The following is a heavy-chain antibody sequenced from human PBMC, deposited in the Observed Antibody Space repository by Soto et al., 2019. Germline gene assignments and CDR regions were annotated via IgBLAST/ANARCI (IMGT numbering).Heavy chain of an antibody. CDR2: ISYDGSNK. J-gene: IGHJ4*02. CDR1: GFTFSSYG. CDR3: AKDHDSSGYSCPFDY. V-gene: IGHV3-30*18. D-gene: IGHD3-22*01. Sequence: PGGFLRLSCAASGFTFSSYGMHWVRQAPGKGLEWVAVISYDGSNKYYADSVKGRFTISRDNSKNTLYLQMNSLRAEDTAVYYCAKDHDSSGYSCPFDYWGQGTLVTVSS.